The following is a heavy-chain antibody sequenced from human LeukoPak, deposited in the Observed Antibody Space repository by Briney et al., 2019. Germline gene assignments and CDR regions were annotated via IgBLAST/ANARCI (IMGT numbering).Heavy chain of an antibody. D-gene: IGHD2-2*01. CDR1: GYTFTGYY. J-gene: IGHJ5*02. CDR2: INPNSGGT. CDR3: TKSSTRNENWFDP. V-gene: IGHV1-2*06. Sequence: ASVKVSCKASGYTFTGYYMHWVRQAPGQGLEWMGRINPNSGGTNYAQNFQGRVTMTRDTSISTAYMELSRLTSDDTAVYYCTKSSTRNENWFDPRGQGTLVTVSS.